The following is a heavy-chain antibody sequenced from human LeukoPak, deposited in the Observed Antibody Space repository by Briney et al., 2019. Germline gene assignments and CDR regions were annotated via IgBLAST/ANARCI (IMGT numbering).Heavy chain of an antibody. CDR2: IYYSGST. Sequence: SETLSLTCTVSGGSISSSCYYWGWIRPPPGKGREWIGRIYYSGSTYYTPSLKSRVTISIDKSKNHFSLKLSCLTAADTAVYYCARDAMIVVDYFDFWGQGTLVTVSS. CDR1: GGSISSSCYY. CDR3: ARDAMIVVDYFDF. D-gene: IGHD3-22*01. J-gene: IGHJ4*02. V-gene: IGHV4-39*02.